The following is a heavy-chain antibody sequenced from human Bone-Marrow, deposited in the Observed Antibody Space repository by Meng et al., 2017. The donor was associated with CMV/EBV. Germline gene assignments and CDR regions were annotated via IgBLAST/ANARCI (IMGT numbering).Heavy chain of an antibody. D-gene: IGHD4/OR15-4a*01. Sequence: GESLKISCKASGYTFTGYYMHWVRQAPGQGLEWMGWINPNSGGTNYAQKFQGRVTMTRDTSISTAYMELSRLRSDDTAVYYCARVDPYGGNPYYYYGMDVWGQGTTVTVSS. CDR2: INPNSGGT. J-gene: IGHJ6*02. CDR3: ARVDPYGGNPYYYYGMDV. V-gene: IGHV1-2*02. CDR1: GYTFTGYY.